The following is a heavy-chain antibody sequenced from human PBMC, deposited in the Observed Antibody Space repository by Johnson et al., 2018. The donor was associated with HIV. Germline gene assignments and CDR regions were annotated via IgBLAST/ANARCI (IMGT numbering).Heavy chain of an antibody. Sequence: VQLVESGGGVVQPGGSLRLSCAASGFTVSSNYMSWVRQAPGKGLEWVSSLYSGGSTYYADSVKGRFTISRDNAKNSLYLQMNSLRAEDTAVYYCARDRDNFWSGYPDAFDIWGQGTMVTVSS. V-gene: IGHV3-66*01. D-gene: IGHD3-3*01. J-gene: IGHJ3*02. CDR3: ARDRDNFWSGYPDAFDI. CDR2: LYSGGST. CDR1: GFTVSSNY.